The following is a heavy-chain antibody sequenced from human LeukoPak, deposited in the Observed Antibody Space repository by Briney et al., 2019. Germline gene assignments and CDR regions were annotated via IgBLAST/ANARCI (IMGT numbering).Heavy chain of an antibody. D-gene: IGHD4-23*01. J-gene: IGHJ6*02. Sequence: GGSLRLSCAASGFTFSSYAMSWVRQAPGKGLKWVSAISGSGGSTYYADSVKGRFTISRDNSKNTLYLQMNSLRAEDTAVYYCARDDVITIYGGNSMDVWGQGTTVTVSS. CDR2: ISGSGGST. CDR1: GFTFSSYA. CDR3: ARDDVITIYGGNSMDV. V-gene: IGHV3-23*01.